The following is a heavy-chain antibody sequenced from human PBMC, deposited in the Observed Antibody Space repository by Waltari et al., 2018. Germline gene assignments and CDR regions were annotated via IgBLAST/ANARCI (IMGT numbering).Heavy chain of an antibody. D-gene: IGHD5-12*01. V-gene: IGHV1-69*10. CDR2: IIPILGIA. CDR3: ARGRDGYNYPAFDI. J-gene: IGHJ3*02. CDR1: GGTFSRYS. Sequence: QVQLVQSGAEVTKPGSSVKVSCKASGGTFSRYSISWVRQATGHGLAWMGGIIPILGIANYAQKFQGRVTITADKSTSTAYMELSSLRSEDTAVYYCARGRDGYNYPAFDIWGQGTMVTVSS.